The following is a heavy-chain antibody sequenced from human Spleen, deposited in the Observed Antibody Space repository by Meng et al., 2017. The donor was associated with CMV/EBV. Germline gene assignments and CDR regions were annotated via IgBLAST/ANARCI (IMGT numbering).Heavy chain of an antibody. D-gene: IGHD2-8*01. CDR1: GGPISSSDW. CDR3: ARVSGVSRPGYFDY. CDR2: IYHSGST. V-gene: IGHV4-4*02. Sequence: VSGGPISSSDWWSWGRQPPGKGLEWIGEIYHSGSTNYNPSLKSRVTISLDKSKNQFSLQLNSVTAADTAVYYCARVSGVSRPGYFDYWGQGTLITVSS. J-gene: IGHJ4*02.